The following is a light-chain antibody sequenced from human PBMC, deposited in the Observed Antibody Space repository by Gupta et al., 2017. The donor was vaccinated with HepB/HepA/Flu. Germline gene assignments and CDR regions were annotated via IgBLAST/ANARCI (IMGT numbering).Light chain of an antibody. CDR3: QYCKNSGWV. CDR1: SGSVAPNY. CDR2: EDS. V-gene: IGLV6-57*02. Sequence: NFMLTQPHPVSASPGTPLASCCTATSGSVAPNYVQWFQQPPGSTPTIVIYEDSRRPTGVPDRFSGSIAASSNSAALTRSGVRTEDEDDCYCQYCKNSGWVFGGGTKLTVL. J-gene: IGLJ3*02.